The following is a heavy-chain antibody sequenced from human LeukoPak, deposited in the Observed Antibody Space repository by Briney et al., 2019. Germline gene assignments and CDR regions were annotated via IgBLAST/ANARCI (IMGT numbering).Heavy chain of an antibody. J-gene: IGHJ5*01. V-gene: IGHV7-4-1*02. CDR2: INPNTGNP. Sequence: ASVKVSCKTSGYTYTNYAMNWVRQAPGQGLEWMGWINPNTGNPTYAQGFTGRFVFSLDTSVTTTYLQISGLKAEDTAVYYCARAYQRLGGLSFPDSWGQGTLVTVSS. CDR3: ARAYQRLGGLSFPDS. D-gene: IGHD3-16*02. CDR1: GYTYTNYA.